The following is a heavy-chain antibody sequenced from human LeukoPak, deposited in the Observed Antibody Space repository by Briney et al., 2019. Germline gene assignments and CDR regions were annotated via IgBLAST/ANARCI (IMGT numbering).Heavy chain of an antibody. Sequence: GESLQISSKGSGYGFSSFWIAWVRQMAGKGLEWMGIILPIDSDTIYSPSFQGQVTISVDRSISTAYLQWSSLKSSDTAMYYCARRPSYDSSGYSVDDWGQGTLVTVSS. D-gene: IGHD3-22*01. V-gene: IGHV5-51*01. CDR2: ILPIDSDT. J-gene: IGHJ4*02. CDR1: GYGFSSFW. CDR3: ARRPSYDSSGYSVDD.